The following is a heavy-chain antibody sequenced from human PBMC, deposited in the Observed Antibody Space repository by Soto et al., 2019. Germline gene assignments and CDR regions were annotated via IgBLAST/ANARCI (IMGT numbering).Heavy chain of an antibody. CDR3: ARRYYDFWSGLHYWYFDL. CDR1: GGSISSYY. D-gene: IGHD3-3*01. J-gene: IGHJ2*01. CDR2: IYYSGNT. Sequence: SETLSLTCTVSGGSISSYYWSWIRQPPGKELEWIGYIYYSGNTNYNPSLKSRVTISVDTSRNQSSLKLTSVTAADTAVYYCARRYYDFWSGLHYWYFDLWGRGALVTVSS. V-gene: IGHV4-59*08.